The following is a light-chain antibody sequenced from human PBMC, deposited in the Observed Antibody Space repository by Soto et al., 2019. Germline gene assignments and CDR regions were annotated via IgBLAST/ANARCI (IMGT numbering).Light chain of an antibody. V-gene: IGKV3-15*01. CDR2: GAS. CDR1: QSVSSN. CDR3: QQYNNWPLT. Sequence: EIVMTQSPATLSVSPGERATLSCRASQSVSSNLAWYQQKPGHAPGPLIYGASTRATCIPARFSGSGSGTEFTLTISSLQSEDFAVYYCQQYNNWPLTFGGGTKVEIK. J-gene: IGKJ4*01.